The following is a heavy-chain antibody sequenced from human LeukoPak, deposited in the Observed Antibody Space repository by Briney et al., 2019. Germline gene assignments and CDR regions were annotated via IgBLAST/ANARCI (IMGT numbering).Heavy chain of an antibody. CDR1: GYTFTGYY. J-gene: IGHJ4*02. V-gene: IGHV1-2*04. Sequence: ASVKVSCKASGYTFTGYYMHWVRQAPGQGLEWMGWINPNSGGTNYAQKFQGWVTMTRDTSISTAYMELSRLRSDDTAVYYCAGPSRPGDSNGFDFWGQGTLVTVSS. D-gene: IGHD6-19*01. CDR3: AGPSRPGDSNGFDF. CDR2: INPNSGGT.